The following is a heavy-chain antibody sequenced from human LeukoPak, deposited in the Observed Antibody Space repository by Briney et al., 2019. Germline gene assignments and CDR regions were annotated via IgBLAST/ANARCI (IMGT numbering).Heavy chain of an antibody. J-gene: IGHJ4*02. CDR1: SGSINSYY. Sequence: SETLSLTCTVSSGSINSYYWGWVRQPAGRGLEWNGRIYTTGTTHYNPSLKSRLTMSIDTSKRQFSLNLRSVTAADTAIYYCARHGYTASHYFLDYWGQGTLVTVSS. V-gene: IGHV4-4*07. CDR2: IYTTGTT. CDR3: ARHGYTASHYFLDY. D-gene: IGHD3-16*01.